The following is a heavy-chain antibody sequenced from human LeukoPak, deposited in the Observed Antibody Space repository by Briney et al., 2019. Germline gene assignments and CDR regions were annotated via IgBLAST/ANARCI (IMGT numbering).Heavy chain of an antibody. CDR1: GFTFSSYS. D-gene: IGHD3-10*01. CDR3: ARERFGDFDY. V-gene: IGHV3-48*02. J-gene: IGHJ4*02. Sequence: GGSLRLSCAASGFTFSSYSMNWVRQTPGKGLEWVSYISSSSGTIYYADSVKGRFTISRDNAKNSLYLQMNSLRDDDTAVYYCARERFGDFDYGGQGTLVTVSS. CDR2: ISSSSGTI.